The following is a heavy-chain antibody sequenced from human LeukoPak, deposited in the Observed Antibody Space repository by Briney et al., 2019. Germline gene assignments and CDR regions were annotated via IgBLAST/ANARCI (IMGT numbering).Heavy chain of an antibody. CDR2: IYSDGNT. Sequence: TGGSLRLSCAASGFIVSDKYMSWVRHAPGKGLEWISVIYSDGNTYYSDSVKGRFTISRDNSKNTLLLRMDSLRVEDTAVYYCTRGHYSNALGGQGTLVTVSS. V-gene: IGHV3-66*01. D-gene: IGHD6-13*01. CDR3: TRGHYSNAL. J-gene: IGHJ4*02. CDR1: GFIVSDKY.